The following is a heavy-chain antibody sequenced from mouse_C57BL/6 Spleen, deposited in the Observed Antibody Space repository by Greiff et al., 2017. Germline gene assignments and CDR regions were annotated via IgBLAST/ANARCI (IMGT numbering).Heavy chain of an antibody. CDR3: ARHETTYDSNDPYFDY. V-gene: IGHV1-62-2*01. CDR2: FYPGSGSI. D-gene: IGHD2-5*01. Sequence: QVQLQQSGAELVKPGASVKLSCKASGYPFTEYTIHWVKQRSGQGLEWIGWFYPGSGSIKNNEKFKDTATLTADKSSSTVYMASSRLTSEDSAVYDCARHETTYDSNDPYFDYWGQGTTLTVSS. CDR1: GYPFTEYT. J-gene: IGHJ2*01.